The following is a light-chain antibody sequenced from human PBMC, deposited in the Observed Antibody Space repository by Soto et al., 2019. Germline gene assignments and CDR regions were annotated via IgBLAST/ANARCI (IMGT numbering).Light chain of an antibody. J-gene: IGKJ2*01. CDR2: GAS. V-gene: IGKV3-15*01. CDR1: QTVSSN. CDR3: QQYNNWPPYT. Sequence: EVLMTQSPDILSLSPGERATLSCRTSQTVSSNLVWYQQKPGQAPRLLIYGASTRASGTPGRFSGSGSGTEFTLTVSSLQSEDFAIYYCQQYNNWPPYTFGQGTRLEIK.